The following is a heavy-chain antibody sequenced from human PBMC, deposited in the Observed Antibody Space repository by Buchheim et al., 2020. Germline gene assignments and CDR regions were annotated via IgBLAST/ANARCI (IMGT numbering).Heavy chain of an antibody. D-gene: IGHD3-22*01. J-gene: IGHJ3*02. CDR2: ISSSSNTI. V-gene: IGHV3-48*01. Sequence: EVQLVESGGGLVQPGGSLRLSCAASGFTFSTYSMNWVRQAPGKGLEWVSYISSSSNTIDYADSVKGRFTISSDNAKNSLYLQMNSLRAEDTAVYYCAREGYDSSASVLVTKDAIDIWGQGT. CDR1: GFTFSTYS. CDR3: AREGYDSSASVLVTKDAIDI.